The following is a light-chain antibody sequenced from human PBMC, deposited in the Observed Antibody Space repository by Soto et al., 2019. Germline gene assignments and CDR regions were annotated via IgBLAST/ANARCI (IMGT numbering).Light chain of an antibody. CDR1: QSVSSNY. CDR3: QQYGSSPFT. CDR2: EAS. J-gene: IGKJ2*01. Sequence: EIVLTQSPATLSLSPGERATLSCGSSQSVSSNYLAWYQQTPGLGPGLLMYEASSRATGLPDRFRGSGSGTHFPLTISTLEADDVAVYYCQQYGSSPFTFGQGTKLEIK. V-gene: IGKV3D-20*01.